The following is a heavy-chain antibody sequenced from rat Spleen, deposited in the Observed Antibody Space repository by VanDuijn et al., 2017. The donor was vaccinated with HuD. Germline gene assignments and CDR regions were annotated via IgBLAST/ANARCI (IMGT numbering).Heavy chain of an antibody. CDR2: ISYDGGST. D-gene: IGHD1-6*01. CDR1: GFTFSNYG. J-gene: IGHJ2*01. V-gene: IGHV5-20*01. CDR3: TTFDTDYYYRD. Sequence: EVQLVESGGGLVQPGRSMKLSCAASGFTFSNYGMAWVRQAPKKGLEWVAYISYDGGSTYYRDSVKGRFTISRDNAKSTLYLQMDSLRSEDPATDYCTTFDTDYYYRDWGQGVMVTVSS.